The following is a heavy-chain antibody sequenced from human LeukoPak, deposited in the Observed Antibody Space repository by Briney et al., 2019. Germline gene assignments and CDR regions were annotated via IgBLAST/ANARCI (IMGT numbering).Heavy chain of an antibody. Sequence: GGSLRLSCAASGFTFRNYWMSWVRQAPGKGLEWVANIKQDGSEKYYVDSVKGRFTISRDNAKNSLYLQMSSLRTDDTAVYFCEREGPFDFWGQGTLVTVSS. CDR1: GFTFRNYW. V-gene: IGHV3-7*01. CDR2: IKQDGSEK. CDR3: EREGPFDF. J-gene: IGHJ4*02.